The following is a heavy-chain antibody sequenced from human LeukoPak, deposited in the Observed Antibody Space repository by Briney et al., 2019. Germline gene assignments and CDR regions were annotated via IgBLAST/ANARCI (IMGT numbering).Heavy chain of an antibody. V-gene: IGHV5-51*01. J-gene: IGHJ4*02. Sequence: ESLKICCKGSGYTFSSYWIGWVRQMPGKGLEWMGIIYPGDSDTRYSPSLQGQVTISVDTSIGTAYLQWSSLKASDTAIYYCARQNDFRLDYWGQGTLVTVSS. CDR3: ARQNDFRLDY. CDR1: GYTFSSYW. D-gene: IGHD3-3*01. CDR2: IYPGDSDT.